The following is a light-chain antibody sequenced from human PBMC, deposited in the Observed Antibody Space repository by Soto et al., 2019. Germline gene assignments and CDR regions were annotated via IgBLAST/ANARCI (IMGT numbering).Light chain of an antibody. V-gene: IGLV2-23*01. J-gene: IGLJ1*01. CDR2: EGS. CDR1: SSDVGSYNL. CDR3: CSYAGSSTPYV. Sequence: QSVLTQPASVSGSPGQSITISCTGTSSDVGSYNLVSWYQQHPGKAPKLMIYEGSKRPSGVSNRFSGSKSGNTASLTISGLQAEAEAEYYCCSYAGSSTPYVFGTGTKVTVL.